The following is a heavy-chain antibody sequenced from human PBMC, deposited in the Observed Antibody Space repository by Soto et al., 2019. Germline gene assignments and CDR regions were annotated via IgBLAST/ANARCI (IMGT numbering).Heavy chain of an antibody. D-gene: IGHD4-17*01. V-gene: IGHV3-23*01. CDR1: GFTFSSYA. CDR2: LRGSGNAT. CDR3: AKEETVLVNYYYYYGMDV. J-gene: IGHJ6*02. Sequence: EVQLLESGGGLVQPGGSLRLSCAASGFTFSSYAMSWVRQAPGMGLEWVSVLRGSGNATYYADSVKGRFTVSRDNSNNTVYLQMNSLRAEDTAVYYCAKEETVLVNYYYYYGMDVWGQGTTVTVSS.